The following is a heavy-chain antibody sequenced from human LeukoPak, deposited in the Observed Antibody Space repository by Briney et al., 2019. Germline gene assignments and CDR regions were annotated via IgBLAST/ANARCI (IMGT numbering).Heavy chain of an antibody. CDR3: ARGRGIAARPGKYFDY. CDR1: GYTFTSYY. CDR2: INPSGGST. J-gene: IGHJ4*02. V-gene: IGHV1-46*01. D-gene: IGHD6-6*01. Sequence: GASVTVSFKSSGYTFTSYYMHWVRLAPGQGLGLMGIINPSGGSTSYAQKFQGRVTMTRDMSTSTVYMELSSLRSEDTAVYYCARGRGIAARPGKYFDYWGQGTLVTVSS.